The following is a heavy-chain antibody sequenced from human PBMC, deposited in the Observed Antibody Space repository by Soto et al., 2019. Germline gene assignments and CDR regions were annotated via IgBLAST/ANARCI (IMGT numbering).Heavy chain of an antibody. Sequence: SETLSLTCTVSGGSISSYYWSWIRQPPGKGLEWIGYIYYSGSTNYNPSLKSRVTISVDTSKNQFSLKLSSVTAADTAVYYCARAESYYGFTFDPWGPGTLVTLSS. J-gene: IGHJ5*02. CDR2: IYYSGST. D-gene: IGHD3-10*01. V-gene: IGHV4-59*01. CDR3: ARAESYYGFTFDP. CDR1: GGSISSYY.